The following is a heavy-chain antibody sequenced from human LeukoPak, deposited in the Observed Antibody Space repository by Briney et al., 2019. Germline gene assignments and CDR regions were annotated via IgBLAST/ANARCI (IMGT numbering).Heavy chain of an antibody. D-gene: IGHD2-15*01. CDR2: ISPSGDNT. Sequence: PGGSLRLSCAASGFTFSSYGMSWVRQAPGKGLEWVSAISPSGDNTYYADSMKGRFTISRDNSRNTLYLQVNTLRAADTALYYCAKFALRYCSGGSCHPFDYWGQGTLVTVSS. V-gene: IGHV3-23*01. CDR1: GFTFSSYG. J-gene: IGHJ4*02. CDR3: AKFALRYCSGGSCHPFDY.